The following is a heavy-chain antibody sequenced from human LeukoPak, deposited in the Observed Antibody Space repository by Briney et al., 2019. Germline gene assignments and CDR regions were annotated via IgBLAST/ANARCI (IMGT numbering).Heavy chain of an antibody. CDR3: ARALRGSGSYTPSLIDY. V-gene: IGHV4-34*01. Sequence: SETLSLTCAVYGGSFSGYYWSWIRQPPGKGLEWIGEINHSGSTNYNPSLKSRVTISVDKSKNQFSLKLSSVTAADTAMYYCARALRGSGSYTPSLIDYWGQGTLVTVSS. CDR2: INHSGST. D-gene: IGHD3-10*01. J-gene: IGHJ4*02. CDR1: GGSFSGYY.